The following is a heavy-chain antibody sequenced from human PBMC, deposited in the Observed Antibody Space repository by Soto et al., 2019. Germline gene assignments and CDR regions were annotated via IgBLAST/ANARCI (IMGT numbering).Heavy chain of an antibody. Sequence: PGGSLRLSCAASGFTFSSYGMHWVRQAPGKWLEWVAVIWYDGSNKYYADSVKGRFTISRDNSKNTLYLRMNSLRAEDTAVYYCASQYSSGWYPPAYYYYGMDVWGQGXTVTVSS. CDR1: GFTFSSYG. CDR3: ASQYSSGWYPPAYYYYGMDV. J-gene: IGHJ6*02. D-gene: IGHD6-19*01. CDR2: IWYDGSNK. V-gene: IGHV3-33*01.